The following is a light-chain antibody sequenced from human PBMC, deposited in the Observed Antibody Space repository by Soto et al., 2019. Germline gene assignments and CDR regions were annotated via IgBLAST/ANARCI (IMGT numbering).Light chain of an antibody. CDR2: RAS. CDR1: QDISNY. Sequence: DLQMTQSPSSPSASVGDRVTITCQASQDISNYLNWYQQKPGKAPKLLIYRASNLETGVPSRFSGSGSGTDFTFTISSLQPEDIATYYCQQYDNLPSYTFGQGTKLEIK. J-gene: IGKJ2*01. V-gene: IGKV1-33*01. CDR3: QQYDNLPSYT.